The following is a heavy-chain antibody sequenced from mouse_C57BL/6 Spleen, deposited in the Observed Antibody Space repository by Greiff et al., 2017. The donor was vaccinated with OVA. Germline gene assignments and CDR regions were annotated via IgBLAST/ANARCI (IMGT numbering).Heavy chain of an antibody. CDR3: ARGDPELWYAMDY. CDR1: GYTFTSYW. V-gene: IGHV1-72*01. J-gene: IGHJ4*01. Sequence: QQSCKASGYTFTSYWMHWVKQSPGRGLEWIGRIDPNSGGTKYNEKFKSKATLTVDKPSSTAYMQLSSLTSEDSAVYYCARGDPELWYAMDYWGQGTSVTVSS. CDR2: IDPNSGGT. D-gene: IGHD3-3*01.